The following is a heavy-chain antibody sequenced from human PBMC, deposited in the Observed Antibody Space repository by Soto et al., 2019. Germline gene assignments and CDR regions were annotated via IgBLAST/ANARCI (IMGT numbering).Heavy chain of an antibody. V-gene: IGHV5-51*01. D-gene: IGHD3-9*01. J-gene: IGHJ5*02. CDR2: IYPGDSDT. CDR3: ARQGYDILTGYYGFDP. Sequence: PGESLKISCKGSGYSFTSYWIGWVRQMPGKGLEWMGIIYPGDSDTRYSPSFQGQVTISADKSISTAYLQWSSLKASDTAMYYCARQGYDILTGYYGFDPWGQGTLVTVPQ. CDR1: GYSFTSYW.